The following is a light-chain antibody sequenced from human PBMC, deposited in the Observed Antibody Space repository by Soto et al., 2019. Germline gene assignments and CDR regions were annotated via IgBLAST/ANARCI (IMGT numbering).Light chain of an antibody. J-gene: IGKJ1*01. CDR3: QQYRT. CDR1: QSLTSDY. V-gene: IGKV3-20*01. Sequence: EIVLTQSPGTLSLSPGERATLSCRASQSLTSDYLSWYQQRPGQSPRLLIYDTDRRATDVPDRFRGSGSGTDFTLTITRLEPEDFAVYYCQQYRTFGQGTKVDIK. CDR2: DTD.